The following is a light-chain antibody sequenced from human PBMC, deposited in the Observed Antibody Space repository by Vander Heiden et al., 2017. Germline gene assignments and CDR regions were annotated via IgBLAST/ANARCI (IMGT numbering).Light chain of an antibody. V-gene: IGLV1-51*02. J-gene: IGLJ2*01. CDR1: SSNIGNNY. CDR3: GTWDSSLSAVV. CDR2: ENN. Sequence: QSVLTQPPSVSAAPGQKVTISCSGSSSNIGNNYVSWYQQLPGTAPKLLIYENNKRPSGIPDRFSGSKSGTSATLGITGLQTGDEADDYCGTWDSSLSAVVFGGGTKLTAL.